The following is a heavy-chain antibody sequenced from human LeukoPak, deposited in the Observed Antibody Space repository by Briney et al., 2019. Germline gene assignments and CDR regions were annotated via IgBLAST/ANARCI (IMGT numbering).Heavy chain of an antibody. CDR1: GYTFTGYY. CDR3: AREDY. CDR2: INPNSGGT. V-gene: IGHV1-2*02. Sequence: GASLKGSCKASGYTFTGYYMHWGRQAPGQGLEWMGWINPNSGGTNYAQKFQGRVTMTRDTSISTAYMELSRLRSDDTAVYYYAREDYWGQGTLVTVSS. J-gene: IGHJ4*02.